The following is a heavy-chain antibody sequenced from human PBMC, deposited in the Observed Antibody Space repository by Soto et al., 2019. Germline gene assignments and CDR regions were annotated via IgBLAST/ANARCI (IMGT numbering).Heavy chain of an antibody. D-gene: IGHD3-10*01. Sequence: ASETLSLTCTVSGGSISRGNYYWSWIRQHPGKGLEWIGYISYSGSTYYNPSLKSRVTISVDTSKNQFSLRLSSVTAADTAVYYCARASDYHGSGSYLNWGQGTLVTVSS. CDR3: ARASDYHGSGSYLN. V-gene: IGHV4-31*03. CDR1: GGSISRGNYY. CDR2: ISYSGST. J-gene: IGHJ4*02.